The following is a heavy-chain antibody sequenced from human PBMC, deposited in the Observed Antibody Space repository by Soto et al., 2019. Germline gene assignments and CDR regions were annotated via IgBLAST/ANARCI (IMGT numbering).Heavy chain of an antibody. D-gene: IGHD3-9*01. Sequence: QAQLVESGGGVVQPGRSRRLSCSASGFTFSSYAMHWVRQAPCKGLEWVAVISYDGSNKYYADSVKGRCTISRDNSKNTVSRQMNSLRAEDTAVYYCASSPYYDTLTGNLWGQGTLFTVSS. V-gene: IGHV3-30-3*01. CDR3: ASSPYYDTLTGNL. CDR2: ISYDGSNK. CDR1: GFTFSSYA. J-gene: IGHJ5*02.